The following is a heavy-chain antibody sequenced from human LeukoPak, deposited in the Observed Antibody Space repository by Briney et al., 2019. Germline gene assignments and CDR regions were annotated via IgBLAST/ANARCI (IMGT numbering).Heavy chain of an antibody. CDR3: ARWGSNMAREKGDH. CDR1: GGSISDYY. J-gene: IGHJ4*02. CDR2: IYYSGII. D-gene: IGHD3-10*01. Sequence: SETLSLTCTVSGGSISDYYWSWIRQPPGKGLEWIGYIYYSGIINYNPSLETRVTISVDTSKNQFSLKLSSVTAADTAVYYCARWGSNMAREKGDHWGQGILVTVSS. V-gene: IGHV4-59*08.